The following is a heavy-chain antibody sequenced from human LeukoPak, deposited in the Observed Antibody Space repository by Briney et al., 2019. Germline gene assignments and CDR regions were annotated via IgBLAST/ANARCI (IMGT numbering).Heavy chain of an antibody. J-gene: IGHJ4*02. V-gene: IGHV3-23*01. CDR3: ARDRRPARTYSGLFDY. D-gene: IGHD5-12*01. Sequence: GGSLRLSCAASGFSCSPRGMSWVRQAPGKGMEWVSAISGNDESTFYADSVKGRFTISRDNSRNTLYLQLRSLSAEDSAIYYCARDRRPARTYSGLFDYWGQGTLVTVSS. CDR2: ISGNDEST. CDR1: GFSCSPRG.